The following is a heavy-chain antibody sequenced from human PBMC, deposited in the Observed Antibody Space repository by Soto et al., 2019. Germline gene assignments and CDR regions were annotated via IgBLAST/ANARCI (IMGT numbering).Heavy chain of an antibody. CDR3: ARSYDYGEGFPTHFDY. CDR1: GGSISSYY. V-gene: IGHV4-59*01. Sequence: QVQLQESGPGLVKPSETLSLTCTVSGGSISSYYWSWIRQPPGKGLEWIGYIYYSGSTNYNPSLKSRVTISVDTSKNQFSLKLSSVTAADTAVYYCARSYDYGEGFPTHFDYWGQGTLVTVSS. CDR2: IYYSGST. D-gene: IGHD4-17*01. J-gene: IGHJ4*02.